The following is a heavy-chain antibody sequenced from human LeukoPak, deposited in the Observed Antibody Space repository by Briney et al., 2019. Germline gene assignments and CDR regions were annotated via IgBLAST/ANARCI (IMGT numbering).Heavy chain of an antibody. V-gene: IGHV3-33*01. D-gene: IGHD5-12*01. CDR2: IWYDGSKK. Sequence: PGGSLRLSCGASGFTFGNYGMHWVRQAPGKGLEWVSFIWYDGSKKYYADSVKGRFTISRDNAKNSLYLQMNSLRDEDTAVYYCARGSDKSGYDTFSVFDPWGQGTLVTVSS. CDR1: GFTFGNYG. J-gene: IGHJ5*02. CDR3: ARGSDKSGYDTFSVFDP.